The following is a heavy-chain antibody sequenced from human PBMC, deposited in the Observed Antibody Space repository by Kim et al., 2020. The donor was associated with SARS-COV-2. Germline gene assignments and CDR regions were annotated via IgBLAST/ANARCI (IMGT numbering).Heavy chain of an antibody. J-gene: IGHJ4*01. CDR2: IKSKTDGGST. Sequence: GGSLRLSCAASGFTFSNAWMSWVRQAPGQGLEWVGGIKSKTDGGSTAYAAPVRGRFTISRDDTKTTLYLQMNRLETEATSLYSSTTDVAPCMNTSPGDY. D-gene: IGHD2-8*01. CDR3: TTDVAPCMNTSPGDY. V-gene: IGHV3-15*01. CDR1: GFTFSNAW.